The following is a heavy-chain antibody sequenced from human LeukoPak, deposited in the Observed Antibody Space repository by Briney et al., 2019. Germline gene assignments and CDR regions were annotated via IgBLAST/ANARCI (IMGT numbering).Heavy chain of an antibody. D-gene: IGHD3-10*01. CDR2: ISRSSIYI. Sequence: GGSLRLSCAASGFTFSSYSMNWVRQAPGKGLEWVSSISRSSIYIYYADSVRGRFTISKDNSKNTVDLLMNSVRAEDTALYFCAKGKFGDPLNYWGQGTLVTVSS. CDR1: GFTFSSYS. V-gene: IGHV3-21*04. CDR3: AKGKFGDPLNY. J-gene: IGHJ4*02.